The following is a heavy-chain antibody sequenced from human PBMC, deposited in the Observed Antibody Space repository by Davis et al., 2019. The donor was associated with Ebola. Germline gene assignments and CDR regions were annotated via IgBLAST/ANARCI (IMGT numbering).Heavy chain of an antibody. V-gene: IGHV3-11*01. J-gene: IGHJ4*02. Sequence: GESLKISCAASGFTFSDYYMSWIRQAPGKGLEWVSYISSSGSTIYYADSLKSRLTISKDTSKSQVVLTMTNMDPVDTATYYCARIRGSYSIDYWGQGTLVTVSS. CDR2: ISSSGSTI. CDR1: GFTFSDYY. CDR3: ARIRGSYSIDY. D-gene: IGHD1-26*01.